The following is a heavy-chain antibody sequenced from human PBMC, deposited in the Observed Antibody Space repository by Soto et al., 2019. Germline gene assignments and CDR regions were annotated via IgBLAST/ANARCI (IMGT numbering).Heavy chain of an antibody. D-gene: IGHD3-10*01. Sequence: QVQLMQSGAEVKKPGASVKVSCKASGYTFTSYGISWVRQAPGQGLEWMGWISAYNGNTNYAQKLQGRVTMTTDTSTSTAYRELRSLRSDDTAVYYCARERITMVRGLDWFDPWGQGTLVTVSS. CDR1: GYTFTSYG. CDR2: ISAYNGNT. CDR3: ARERITMVRGLDWFDP. V-gene: IGHV1-18*01. J-gene: IGHJ5*02.